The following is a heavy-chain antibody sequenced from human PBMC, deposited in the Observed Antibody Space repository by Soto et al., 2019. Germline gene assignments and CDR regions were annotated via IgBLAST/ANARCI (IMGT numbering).Heavy chain of an antibody. CDR1: GYTFTSYG. J-gene: IGHJ4*02. CDR2: ISAYNGNT. D-gene: IGHD6-19*01. V-gene: IGHV1-18*01. CDR3: ARDLGGWEDY. Sequence: ASVKVSCKASGYTFTSYGISWVRQAPGQGLEWMGWISAYNGNTYHAQRLQGRVTMTTDTSTSTAYMELRSLRSDDTAVYYCARDLGGWEDYWGQGTLVTVSS.